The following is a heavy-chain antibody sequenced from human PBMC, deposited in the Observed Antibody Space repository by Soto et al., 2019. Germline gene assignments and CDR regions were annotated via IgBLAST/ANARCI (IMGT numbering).Heavy chain of an antibody. CDR1: GGSFSGYY. CDR2: INHSGST. D-gene: IGHD3-22*01. Sequence: SETLSLTCAVYGGSFSGYYWSWIRQPPGKGLEWIGEINHSGSTNYNPSLKSRVTISVDTSKNQFSLKLSSVTAADTAVYYCATPVLCITIIGVVITKRLYALVMWGQGAMVTVSS. V-gene: IGHV4-34*01. J-gene: IGHJ3*02. CDR3: ATPVLCITIIGVVITKRLYALVM.